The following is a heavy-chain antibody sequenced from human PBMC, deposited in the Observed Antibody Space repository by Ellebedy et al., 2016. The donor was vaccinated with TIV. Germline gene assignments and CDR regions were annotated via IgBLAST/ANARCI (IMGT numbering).Heavy chain of an antibody. Sequence: LRLSCAVSGGSISSGGYSWSWIRQPPGKGLEWIGYIYHSGSTYYNPSPKSRVTISVDRSKNQFSLKLSSVTAADTAVYYCARGSGRLRLGELSSDAFDIWGQGTMVTVSS. CDR1: GGSISSGGYS. CDR3: ARGSGRLRLGELSSDAFDI. V-gene: IGHV4-30-2*01. D-gene: IGHD3-16*02. J-gene: IGHJ3*02. CDR2: IYHSGST.